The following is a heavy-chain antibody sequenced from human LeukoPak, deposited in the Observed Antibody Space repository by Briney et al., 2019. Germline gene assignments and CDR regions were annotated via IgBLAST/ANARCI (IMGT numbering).Heavy chain of an antibody. CDR3: ARRRFYDGSGYLE. V-gene: IGHV4-39*01. CDR2: IYYSGRT. Sequence: SETLSLTCSVSGDSVSRSDSYWDWIRQPPGKGLEWIGTIYYSGRTYYSPSLKSRVTMSVDPSNNQFSLNLRSVTAADTALYYCARRRFYDGSGYLEWGQGTLLSVSS. J-gene: IGHJ1*01. CDR1: GDSVSRSDSY. D-gene: IGHD3-22*01.